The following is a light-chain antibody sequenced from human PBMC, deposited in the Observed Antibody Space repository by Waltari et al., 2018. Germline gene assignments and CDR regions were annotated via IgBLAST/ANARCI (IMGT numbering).Light chain of an antibody. Sequence: DIQMTQSPSTLSASVGDRVTITCRASQNINKWLAWYQQKPGQAPKLLIYKSSNLQAGFPSIFSGSGSGTEFTLTINSLQPDDFATDYCQQYGSSSHFGQGTRLEIK. J-gene: IGKJ5*01. CDR3: QQYGSSSH. CDR1: QNINKW. CDR2: KSS. V-gene: IGKV1-5*03.